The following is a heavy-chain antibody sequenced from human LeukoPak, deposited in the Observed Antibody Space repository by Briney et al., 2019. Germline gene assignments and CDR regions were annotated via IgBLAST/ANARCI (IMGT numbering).Heavy chain of an antibody. D-gene: IGHD3-3*01. V-gene: IGHV3-64D*09. J-gene: IGHJ4*02. CDR2: ISGNGGST. CDR1: GFTFSRYP. CDR3: AKAQYDFWSGLDY. Sequence: GGSLRLSCSASGFTFSRYPMHWVGQAPGKGLEYVSAISGNGGSTYYADSVKGRFTISRDNSKNTLYLQMSSLRTEDTAIYYCAKAQYDFWSGLDYWGQGTLVTVSS.